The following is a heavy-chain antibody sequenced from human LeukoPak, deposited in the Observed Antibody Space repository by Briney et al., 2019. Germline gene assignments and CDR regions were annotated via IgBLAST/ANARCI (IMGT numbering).Heavy chain of an antibody. D-gene: IGHD3-3*01. V-gene: IGHV4-34*01. CDR1: GGSFSGYY. Sequence: SETLSLTCAVYGGSFSGYYWSWIRQPPGKGLEWIGEINHSGSTNYNPSLKSRVTISVDTSKNQFSLKLSSVTAADTAVYYCAPKGGDFSNWFDPWGQGTLVTVSS. CDR3: APKGGDFSNWFDP. J-gene: IGHJ5*02. CDR2: INHSGST.